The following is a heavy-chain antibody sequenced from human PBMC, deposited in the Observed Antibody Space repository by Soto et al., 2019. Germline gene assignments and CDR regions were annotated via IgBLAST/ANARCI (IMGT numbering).Heavy chain of an antibody. CDR3: ARVKVGTTRRAFDS. V-gene: IGHV4-31*03. D-gene: IGHD1-7*01. CDR2: IYDNGGA. Sequence: QVQLQESGPGLVKPSQTLSLTCTVSGDSISSGGYYWSWIRQHPGKGLEWIGYIYDNGGAYYSPSLKGRVVISVDRSDNQFSLRLSSVTAADTAVYYCARVKVGTTRRAFDSWGQGTLVTVSS. J-gene: IGHJ4*02. CDR1: GDSISSGGYY.